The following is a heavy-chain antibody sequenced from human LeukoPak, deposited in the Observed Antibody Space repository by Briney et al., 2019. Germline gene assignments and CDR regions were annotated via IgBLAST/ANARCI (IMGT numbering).Heavy chain of an antibody. CDR2: MYYSGST. V-gene: IGHV4-39*07. CDR3: AGRASYGYIY. CDR1: GGSISSSSYY. J-gene: IGHJ4*02. D-gene: IGHD5-18*01. Sequence: SETLSLTCTVSGGSISSSSYYWGWIRQPPGKGLEWIGSMYYSGSTYYNPSLKSRVTISVDTSKNQFSLKLSSVTAADTAVYYCAGRASYGYIYWGQGTLVTVSS.